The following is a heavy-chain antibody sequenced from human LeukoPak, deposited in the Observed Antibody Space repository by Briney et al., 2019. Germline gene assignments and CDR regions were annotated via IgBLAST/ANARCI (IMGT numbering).Heavy chain of an antibody. V-gene: IGHV4-59*08. CDR3: ARHRDYSHYYYYYYMDV. J-gene: IGHJ6*03. Sequence: SETLSLTCTVSGGSITSYYWSWIRQPPGKGLEWIGSIYYSGSTNYNPSLKSRVTISVDTSKNQFSLKLSSVTAADTAVYYCARHRDYSHYYYYYYMDVWGKGTTVTVSS. CDR2: IYYSGST. CDR1: GGSITSYY. D-gene: IGHD2-21*01.